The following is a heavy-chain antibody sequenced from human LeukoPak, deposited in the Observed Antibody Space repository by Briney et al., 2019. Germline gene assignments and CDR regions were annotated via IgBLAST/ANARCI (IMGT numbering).Heavy chain of an antibody. CDR2: IDWDDDK. CDR1: GFSLSTSGMR. Sequence: SGPTLVNPTQTLTLTCTFSGFSLSTSGMRVSWIRQPPGKALEWLARIDWDDDKFYSTSLKTRLTISKDTSKNQEVLTMTNMDPVDTATYYCARTPFYYYDSSGYYYYDYWGQGTLVTVSS. J-gene: IGHJ4*02. CDR3: ARTPFYYYDSSGYYYYDY. V-gene: IGHV2-70*04. D-gene: IGHD3-22*01.